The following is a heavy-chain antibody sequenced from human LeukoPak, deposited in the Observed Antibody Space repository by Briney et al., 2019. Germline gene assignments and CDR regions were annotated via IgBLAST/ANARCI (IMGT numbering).Heavy chain of an antibody. V-gene: IGHV1-46*01. Sequence: ASVKVSCKASGYTFTSYYMHWVRQAPGQGLEWMGIINPSGGSTSYAQKFQGRVTMTRDTSTSTVYMELSSLRSEDTAVYYCARVLYYCDSSGYSNDAFDIWGQGTMVTVSS. D-gene: IGHD3-22*01. CDR2: INPSGGST. CDR3: ARVLYYCDSSGYSNDAFDI. CDR1: GYTFTSYY. J-gene: IGHJ3*02.